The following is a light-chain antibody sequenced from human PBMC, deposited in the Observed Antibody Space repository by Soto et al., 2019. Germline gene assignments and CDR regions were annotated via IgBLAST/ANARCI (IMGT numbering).Light chain of an antibody. J-gene: IGKJ1*01. Sequence: EIVLTQSPGTLSLSPGERATLSCRASQSISSSYLAIAWYQQKPGQPPRLLIYGASSRATGIPDRCSGSGSATDVTLTISRLEPEDFAVYYCQQHDSSPWTFGQGTRVEIK. CDR1: QSISSSY. CDR3: QQHDSSPWT. V-gene: IGKV3-20*01. CDR2: GAS.